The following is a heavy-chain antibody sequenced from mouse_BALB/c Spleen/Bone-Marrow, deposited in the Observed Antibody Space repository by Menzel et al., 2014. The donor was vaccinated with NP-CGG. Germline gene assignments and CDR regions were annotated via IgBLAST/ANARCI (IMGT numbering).Heavy chain of an antibody. CDR2: IDPETGGT. Sequence: QVQLQQSGAELVRPGASVTLSCKASGYTFTDYEMHWVKQTPAHGLEWIGAIDPETGGTAYNQKFKGKATLTADKSSSTAYMELRSLTSEDSAVYYCTRWDGNYGWFAYWGQGTLVTVSA. CDR1: GYTFTDYE. D-gene: IGHD2-1*01. J-gene: IGHJ3*01. V-gene: IGHV1-15*01. CDR3: TRWDGNYGWFAY.